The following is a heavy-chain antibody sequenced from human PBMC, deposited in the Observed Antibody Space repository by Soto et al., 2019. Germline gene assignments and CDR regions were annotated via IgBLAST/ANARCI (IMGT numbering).Heavy chain of an antibody. D-gene: IGHD1-26*01. CDR2: IYYSGST. CDR1: GGSISSYY. CDR3: AGSRVIVGATSTADTFDY. V-gene: IGHV4-59*08. J-gene: IGHJ4*02. Sequence: SETLSLTCTVSGGSISSYYWSWIRQPPGKGLEWIGYIYYSGSTNYNPSLKSRVTISVDTSKNQFSLKLSSVTAADTAVYYCAGSRVIVGATSTADTFDYWGQGTLVTVS.